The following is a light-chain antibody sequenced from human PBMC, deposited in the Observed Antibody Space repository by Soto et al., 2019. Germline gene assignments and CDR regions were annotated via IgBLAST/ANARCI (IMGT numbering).Light chain of an antibody. CDR1: QSISSW. Sequence: DIQMTQSPSTLSASVGDRVTITCRASQSISSWLAWYQQKPGKAPKLLIYKASSLESGVPSRFSGSGSGTEFTLTIXSLQPDDFATYYCQQYNSYSYTFGQGTKLEIK. V-gene: IGKV1-5*03. J-gene: IGKJ2*01. CDR3: QQYNSYSYT. CDR2: KAS.